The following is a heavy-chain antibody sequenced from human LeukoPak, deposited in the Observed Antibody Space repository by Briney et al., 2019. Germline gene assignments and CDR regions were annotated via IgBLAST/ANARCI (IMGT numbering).Heavy chain of an antibody. D-gene: IGHD3-10*01. CDR2: SNGDGTDT. J-gene: IGHJ4*02. CDR1: GFSFSTYW. CDR3: ARDSHGGVDY. V-gene: IGHV3-74*01. Sequence: GGSLRLSCAASGFSFSTYWMHWVRHAPGMGLVWVSRSNGDGTDTIYADSVKGRFTISRDNAKNTLYLQMNSLRAEDTAVYYCARDSHGGVDYWGQGTLVTVSS.